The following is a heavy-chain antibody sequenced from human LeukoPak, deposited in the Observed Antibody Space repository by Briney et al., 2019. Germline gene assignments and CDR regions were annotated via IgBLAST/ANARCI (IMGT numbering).Heavy chain of an antibody. CDR2: IKQDGSEK. J-gene: IGHJ4*02. D-gene: IGHD3-10*01. Sequence: GGSLRLSCAASGFTFSSYWMSWVRQAPGKGLEWVANIKQDGSEKYYVDSVKGRFTISRDNSKNTLSLQMSSLRAEDTAVYYCAKGPYYYGSGSYPPDYWGQGTLVTVSS. V-gene: IGHV3-7*01. CDR1: GFTFSSYW. CDR3: AKGPYYYGSGSYPPDY.